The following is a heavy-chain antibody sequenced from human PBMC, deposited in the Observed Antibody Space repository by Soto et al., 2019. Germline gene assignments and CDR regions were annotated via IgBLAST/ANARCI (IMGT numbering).Heavy chain of an antibody. CDR3: ARESGLRYFDWLSSAAFDI. V-gene: IGHV1-3*01. D-gene: IGHD3-9*01. J-gene: IGHJ3*02. CDR2: INAGNGNT. Sequence: ASVKVSCKASGYTFTSYAMHWVRQAPGQRLEWMGWINAGNGNTKYSQKFQGRVTITRDTSASTAYMELSSLRSEDTAVYYCARESGLRYFDWLSSAAFDIWGQGTMVTVS. CDR1: GYTFTSYA.